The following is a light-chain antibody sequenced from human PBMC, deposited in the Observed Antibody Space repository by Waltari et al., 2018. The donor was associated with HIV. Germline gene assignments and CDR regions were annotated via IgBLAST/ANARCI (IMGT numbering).Light chain of an antibody. Sequence: EIVLTQSPDTLSLFPGERATLSCRASQSVSSSFLAWYQQKPAQAPRLLIFGANTRATGIADRFRGSGSGTDFTLIINRLEPEDFAVYHCQQYGTSPQTFGQGTKVEIK. J-gene: IGKJ1*01. CDR3: QQYGTSPQT. V-gene: IGKV3-20*01. CDR2: GAN. CDR1: QSVSSSF.